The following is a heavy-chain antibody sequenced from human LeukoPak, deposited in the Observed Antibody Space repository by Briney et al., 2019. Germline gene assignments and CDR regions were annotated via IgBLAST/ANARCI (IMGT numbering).Heavy chain of an antibody. CDR2: IGASGGST. Sequence: GGFLRLSCATSGFTFSSYAMSWVRQAPGKGLEWVSGIGASGGSTYYADSVKGRFTISRDNSKNTLYLQMNSLRTEDTAVYYCAKAEGYDILTGLDYWGQGTLVTVSP. D-gene: IGHD3-9*01. CDR1: GFTFSSYA. V-gene: IGHV3-23*01. J-gene: IGHJ4*02. CDR3: AKAEGYDILTGLDY.